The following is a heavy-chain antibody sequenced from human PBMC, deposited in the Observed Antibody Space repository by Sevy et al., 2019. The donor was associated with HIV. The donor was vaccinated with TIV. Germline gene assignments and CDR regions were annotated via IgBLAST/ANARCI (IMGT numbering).Heavy chain of an antibody. CDR2: VKSKADGGTT. D-gene: IGHD6-6*01. V-gene: IGHV3-15*01. J-gene: IGHJ4*02. CDR1: GFTSSNAW. CDR3: TTGRYSSSMYFEH. Sequence: GESLKISCAASGFTSSNAWMTWVRQAPGKGLEWVGLVKSKADGGTTDYGAPVKGRFTISGDDSKNTVYLQMNSLKSEDTGVYYCTTGRYSSSMYFEHWGQGTLVTVSS.